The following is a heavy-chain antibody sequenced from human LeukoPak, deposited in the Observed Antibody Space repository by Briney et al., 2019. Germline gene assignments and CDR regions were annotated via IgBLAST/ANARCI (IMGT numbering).Heavy chain of an antibody. V-gene: IGHV3-21*05. CDR1: GFTFSTYS. D-gene: IGHD3-16*01. Sequence: GGSLRLSCAASGFTFSTYSMNWVRQAPGKGLEWVSYINSSGIIIYYADSAKGRFTISRDDAKSSLYLQMNSLRAEDTAIHYCARDPWGAAAFDIWGQGTLVTVSS. CDR2: INSSGIII. J-gene: IGHJ3*02. CDR3: ARDPWGAAAFDI.